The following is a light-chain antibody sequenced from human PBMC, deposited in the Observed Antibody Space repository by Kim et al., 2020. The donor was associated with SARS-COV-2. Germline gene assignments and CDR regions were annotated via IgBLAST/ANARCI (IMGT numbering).Light chain of an antibody. J-gene: IGLJ3*02. CDR2: RSN. V-gene: IGLV1-47*01. CDR1: SSNIERNY. Sequence: QSVLTQPPSASGTPGQRVTMSCSGSSSNIERNYVYWYQQVPGRAPKVLIYRSNERPSGVPDRFSGSKSGTSASLAISGLRSEDEADYYCAACDDNLSGRVFGGGTQLTVL. CDR3: AACDDNLSGRV.